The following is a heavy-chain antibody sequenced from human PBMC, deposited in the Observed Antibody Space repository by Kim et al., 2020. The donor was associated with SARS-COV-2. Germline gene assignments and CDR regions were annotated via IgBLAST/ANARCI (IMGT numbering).Heavy chain of an antibody. CDR3: TRGFSSSWNYYYGMDV. D-gene: IGHD2-2*01. J-gene: IGHJ6*02. CDR2: VRSKTYKYAA. V-gene: IGHV3-73*01. CDR1: GFTFSDSA. Sequence: GGSLRLSCAASGFTFSDSAMHWVRQASGKGLEWVARVRSKTYKYAASYAASVKGRFIISRDDSKNTADLQMHSPKPEDTAVYYCTRGFSSSWNYYYGMDVWGQGTTVTVSS.